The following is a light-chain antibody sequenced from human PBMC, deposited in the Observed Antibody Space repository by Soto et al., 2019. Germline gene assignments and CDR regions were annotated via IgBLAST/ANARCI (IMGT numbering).Light chain of an antibody. V-gene: IGKV3-15*01. CDR2: EAS. Sequence: ETVVTQSPAILSVSPGGRATLSCRASQSIGINLAWYQQKPGQAPSLLIYEASTRATGVPARFSGSGSGTDFTLTISSLQSADLAVYHCQQYNNWPRTFGQGTKVEIK. CDR3: QQYNNWPRT. CDR1: QSIGIN. J-gene: IGKJ1*01.